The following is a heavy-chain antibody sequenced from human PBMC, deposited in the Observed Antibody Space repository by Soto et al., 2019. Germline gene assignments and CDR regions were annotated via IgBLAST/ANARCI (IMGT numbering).Heavy chain of an antibody. CDR2: IWYDGSNK. Sequence: GGSLRLSCAASGFTFSSYGMHWVRQAPGKGLEWVAVIWYDGSNKYYADSVKGRFTISRDNSKNTLYLQMNSLRAEDTAVYYCASLGMVRGLLGLRAYWGQGTLVTAPQ. CDR3: ASLGMVRGLLGLRAY. CDR1: GFTFSSYG. D-gene: IGHD3-10*01. J-gene: IGHJ1*01. V-gene: IGHV3-33*01.